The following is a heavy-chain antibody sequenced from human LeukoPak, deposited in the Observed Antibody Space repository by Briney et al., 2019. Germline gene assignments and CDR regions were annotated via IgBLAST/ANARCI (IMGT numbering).Heavy chain of an antibody. CDR3: ATRNSSSAH. D-gene: IGHD6-6*01. CDR1: RFTFSNYA. CDR2: INHGGST. Sequence: GSLRLSCAASRFTFSNYAMSWIRQPPGKGLEWIGEINHGGSTNYNPSLKSRVTISVDTSKNQFSLKLSSVTAADTAVYYCATRNSSSAHWGQGTLVTVSS. V-gene: IGHV4-34*08. J-gene: IGHJ4*02.